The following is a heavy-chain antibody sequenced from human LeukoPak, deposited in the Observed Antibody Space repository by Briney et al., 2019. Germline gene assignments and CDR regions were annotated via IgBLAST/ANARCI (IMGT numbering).Heavy chain of an antibody. J-gene: IGHJ6*02. V-gene: IGHV3-53*01. CDR2: IYSGGST. CDR3: ARDLLYYGMDV. Sequence: GGSLRLSCAASGFTVSSNYMSWVRQAPGKGLEWVSVIYSGGSTYYADSVKGRFTISRDNSKNTLYLQMDSLRAEDTAVYYCARDLLYYGMDVWGQGTTVTVS. CDR1: GFTVSSNY.